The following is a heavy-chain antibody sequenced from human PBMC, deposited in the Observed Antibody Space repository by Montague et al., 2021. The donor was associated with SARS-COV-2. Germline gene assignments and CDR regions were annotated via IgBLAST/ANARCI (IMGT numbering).Heavy chain of an antibody. CDR1: GGSISSGGYY. Sequence: TLSLTCIVSGGSISSGGYYWSWIRQHPGRGLEWIGYIYYSGSTYYNPSLKSRVTISVDTSKNQFSLKLSSVTAADTAVYYCATESLGYCSSTSCYGPHYGMDVWGQGTTVTVSS. D-gene: IGHD2-2*01. CDR3: ATESLGYCSSTSCYGPHYGMDV. V-gene: IGHV4-31*03. CDR2: IYYSGST. J-gene: IGHJ6*02.